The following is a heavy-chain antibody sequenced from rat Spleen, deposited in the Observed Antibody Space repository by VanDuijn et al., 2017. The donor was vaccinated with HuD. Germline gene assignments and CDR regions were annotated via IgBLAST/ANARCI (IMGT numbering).Heavy chain of an antibody. Sequence: EVQLVESGGGLVQPGRSMKLSCAASGFTFSNYDMAWVRQAPTKGLEWVASISTSGGSTYYRDSVKGRFTVSRDNAKSTLYLQMDSLRSEDTATYYCARLGLLQWSHDYWGQGVMVTVSS. D-gene: IGHD1-1*01. V-gene: IGHV5-25*01. CDR1: GFTFSNYD. J-gene: IGHJ2*01. CDR2: ISTSGGST. CDR3: ARLGLLQWSHDY.